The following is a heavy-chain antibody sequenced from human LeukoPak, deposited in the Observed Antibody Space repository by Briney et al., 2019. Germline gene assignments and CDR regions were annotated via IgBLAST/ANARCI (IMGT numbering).Heavy chain of an antibody. CDR2: INPNSGGT. CDR3: ARESVDIVATVDY. Sequence: AASVKVSCKASGYTFTGYYMHWVRQAPGQGLEWMGWINPNSGGTNYAQKFQGRVTMTRDTSISTAYMELSRLRSDDTAVYYCARESVDIVATVDYWGQRTQVTVSS. J-gene: IGHJ4*02. D-gene: IGHD5-12*01. V-gene: IGHV1-2*02. CDR1: GYTFTGYY.